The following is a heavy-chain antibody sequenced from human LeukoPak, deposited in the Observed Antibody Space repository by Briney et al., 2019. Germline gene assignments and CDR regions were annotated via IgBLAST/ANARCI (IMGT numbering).Heavy chain of an antibody. CDR1: GFTFSSYS. Sequence: PGGSLRLSCAASGFTFSSYSMNWVRQAPGKGLEWVSYISSSSSTIYYADSVRGRFTISRDNSKNTLYLQMNSLSAEDTAVYYCAKHGSGSYAIYYFDYWGQGTLVTVSS. CDR2: ISSSSSTI. D-gene: IGHD3-10*01. J-gene: IGHJ4*02. V-gene: IGHV3-48*01. CDR3: AKHGSGSYAIYYFDY.